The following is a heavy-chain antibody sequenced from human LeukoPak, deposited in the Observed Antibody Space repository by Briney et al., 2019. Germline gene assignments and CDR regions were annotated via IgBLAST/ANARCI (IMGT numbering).Heavy chain of an antibody. V-gene: IGHV3-21*01. CDR1: EFTFSAYG. CDR2: ISGSGSSI. D-gene: IGHD1-26*01. CDR3: AREITSGSYCLDY. J-gene: IGHJ4*02. Sequence: GGSLRLSCVASEFTFSAYGMSWVRQAPGTGLEWVSSISGSGSSIHYKESVRGRFTISRDNSGNSIYLQMNSLRAEDTAVYYCAREITSGSYCLDYWGQGTLVTVSS.